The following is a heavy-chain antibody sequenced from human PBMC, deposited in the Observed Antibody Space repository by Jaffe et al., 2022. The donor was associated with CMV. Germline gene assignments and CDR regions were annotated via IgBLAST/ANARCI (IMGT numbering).Heavy chain of an antibody. CDR1: GFTFSSYE. J-gene: IGHJ6*03. CDR3: ARAGYDFWSGYYGAYYYYYMDV. CDR2: ISSSGSTI. V-gene: IGHV3-48*03. D-gene: IGHD3-3*01. Sequence: EVQLVESGGGLVQPGGSLRLSCAASGFTFSSYEMNWVRQAPGKGLEWVSYISSSGSTIYYADSVKGRFTISRDNAKNSLYLQMNSLRAEDTAVYYCARAGYDFWSGYYGAYYYYYMDVWGKGTTVTVSS.